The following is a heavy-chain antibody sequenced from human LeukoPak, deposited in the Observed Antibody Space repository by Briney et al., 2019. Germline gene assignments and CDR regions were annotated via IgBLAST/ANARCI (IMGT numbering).Heavy chain of an antibody. V-gene: IGHV3-30*18. J-gene: IGHJ4*02. CDR2: ISYDGSNK. CDR3: AKDSWRGYSSGWHYFDY. Sequence: GGSLRLSCAASGFTFSSYGMHWVRQAPGKGLEWMAVISYDGSNKYYADSVKGRFTISRDNSKNTLYLQMNSLRAEDTAVYYCAKDSWRGYSSGWHYFDYWGQGTLVTVSS. CDR1: GFTFSSYG. D-gene: IGHD6-19*01.